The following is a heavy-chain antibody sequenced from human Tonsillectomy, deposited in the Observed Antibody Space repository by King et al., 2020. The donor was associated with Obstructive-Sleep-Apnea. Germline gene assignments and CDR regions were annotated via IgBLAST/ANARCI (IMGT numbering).Heavy chain of an antibody. CDR1: GFSLSTIGVG. CDR3: ARPSKDYGADF. J-gene: IGHJ4*02. D-gene: IGHD4/OR15-4a*01. Sequence: ITFKESGPTLVKPTQTLTLTCTFSGFSLSTIGVGVGLSRQPPGKALEWLALIYWYDDKRYSPSLQSRLTITKDTSKNQVVLTMTNMDPVDTATYYCARPSKDYGADFWGQGILVTVSS. CDR2: IYWYDDK. V-gene: IGHV2-5*01.